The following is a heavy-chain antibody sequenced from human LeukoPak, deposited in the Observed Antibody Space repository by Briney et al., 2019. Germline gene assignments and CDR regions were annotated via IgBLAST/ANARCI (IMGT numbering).Heavy chain of an antibody. CDR3: ARGLEWLSGRDYYYMDV. D-gene: IGHD3-3*01. V-gene: IGHV1-69*05. CDR2: IIPIFGTA. J-gene: IGHJ6*03. CDR1: GGTFSSYA. Sequence: SVKVSCKASGGTFSSYAISWVRQAPGQGLEWMGGIIPIFGTANYAQKFQGRVTITTDESTSTAYMELSSLRSEDTAVYYCARGLEWLSGRDYYYMDVWGKGTTVTVSS.